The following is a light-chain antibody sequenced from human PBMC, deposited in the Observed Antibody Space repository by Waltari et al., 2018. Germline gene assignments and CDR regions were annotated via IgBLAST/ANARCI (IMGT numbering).Light chain of an antibody. J-gene: IGLJ3*02. CDR3: QTGGHGTWV. Sequence: HLLLTQSPSASASLGASVTLPCTLSSAHSSNAIAWLQQQPERGPRYWMKVNSDGIHSKGAKIPDRFSGSSSGTEHYLTISSLQSEDEADYYCQTGGHGTWVFGGGTKLTVL. CDR2: VNSDGIH. CDR1: SAHSSNA. V-gene: IGLV4-69*01.